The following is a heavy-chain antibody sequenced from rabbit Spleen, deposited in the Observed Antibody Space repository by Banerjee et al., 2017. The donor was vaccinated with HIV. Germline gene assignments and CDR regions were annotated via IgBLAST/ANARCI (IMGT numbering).Heavy chain of an antibody. V-gene: IGHV1S40*01. J-gene: IGHJ3*01. CDR3: ARVSETSGWGEDL. Sequence: QSLEESGGDLVKPGASLTLTCTASGVSFSNKDVMCWVRQAPGKGLEWIACINTVTGKTVYASWAKGRFIMSRTSSTTVTLQMTSLTAADTATYFCARVSETSGWGEDLWGQGTLVT. CDR1: GVSFSNKDV. D-gene: IGHD4-1*01. CDR2: INTVTGKT.